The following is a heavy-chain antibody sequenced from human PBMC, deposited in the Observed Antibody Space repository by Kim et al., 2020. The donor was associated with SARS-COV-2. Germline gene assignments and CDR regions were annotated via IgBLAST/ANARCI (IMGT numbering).Heavy chain of an antibody. J-gene: IGHJ5*02. D-gene: IGHD2-15*01. V-gene: IGHV6-1*01. CDR3: ARVRALRFDP. CDR2: YN. Sequence: YNDYAVSVKSRITINPDTSKNQFSLQLNSVTPEDTAVYYCARVRALRFDPWGQGTLVTVSS.